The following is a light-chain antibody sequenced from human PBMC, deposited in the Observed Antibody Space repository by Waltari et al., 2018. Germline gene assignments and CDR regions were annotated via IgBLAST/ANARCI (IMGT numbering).Light chain of an antibody. J-gene: IGKJ5*01. V-gene: IGKV1-9*01. Sequence: DIQLTQSPSFLSASVGDRVTITCRASQGINSYLAWYQQKPGKAPNLLIYGASPLQGGVPSRFSGSGSVTEFTLTISSLQPEDFATYYCQQLNSTPLTFGQGTRLEIK. CDR2: GAS. CDR1: QGINSY. CDR3: QQLNSTPLT.